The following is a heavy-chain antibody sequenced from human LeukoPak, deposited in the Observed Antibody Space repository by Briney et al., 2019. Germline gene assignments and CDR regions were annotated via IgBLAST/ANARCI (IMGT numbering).Heavy chain of an antibody. CDR3: ARELSPSYYYDSSGYGL. D-gene: IGHD3-22*01. Sequence: PGGSLRLSCAASGFTFSSYGMHWVRQAPGKGLEWVAVIWYDGSNKYYADSVKGRFTISRDNSKNTLYLQMNSLRAEDTAVYYCARELSPSYYYDSSGYGLWGQGTLVTVSS. V-gene: IGHV3-33*01. J-gene: IGHJ4*02. CDR1: GFTFSSYG. CDR2: IWYDGSNK.